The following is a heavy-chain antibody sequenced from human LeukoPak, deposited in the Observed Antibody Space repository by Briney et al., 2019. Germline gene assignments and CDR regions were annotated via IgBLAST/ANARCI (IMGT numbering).Heavy chain of an antibody. D-gene: IGHD2-8*01. CDR1: GGSISSDGYH. CDR3: ARGPYTIGRGRYFDL. V-gene: IGHV4-31*03. J-gene: IGHJ2*01. CDR2: INYSGST. Sequence: PSQTLSLTCTASGGSISSDGYHWSWIPQHPGKGLEWIGYINYSGSTYYNPSFKSRVTTSVDTSKNQFSLKLSSVASADTAVYYCARGPYTIGRGRYFDLWGGGALVSVS.